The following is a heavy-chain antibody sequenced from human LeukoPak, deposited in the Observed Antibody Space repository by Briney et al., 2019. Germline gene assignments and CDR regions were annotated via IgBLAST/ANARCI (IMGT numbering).Heavy chain of an antibody. J-gene: IGHJ6*03. CDR1: GGSISSSSYY. Sequence: SETLSLTCTVSGGSISSSSYYWGWIRQPPGKGLEWIGRIYTSGSTNYNPSLKSRVTMSVDTSKNQFSLKLSSVTAADTAVYYCARDGGESSGWYYYYYYMDVWGKGTTVTISS. CDR3: ARDGGESSGWYYYYYYMDV. V-gene: IGHV4-39*07. D-gene: IGHD6-19*01. CDR2: IYTSGST.